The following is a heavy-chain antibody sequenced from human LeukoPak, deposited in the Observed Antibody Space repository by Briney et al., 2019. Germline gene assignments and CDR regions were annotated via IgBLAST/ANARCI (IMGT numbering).Heavy chain of an antibody. J-gene: IGHJ4*02. D-gene: IGHD3-22*01. V-gene: IGHV4-34*01. CDR3: ARGPPLTYDGSGYYFFDY. Sequence: SETLSLTCAVYGGSFSGYFWTWIRQPPGKGLEWIGEINNGGSTNYNPSLKSRVTISVDTSKNHFSLKLSSLTAADTAVYYCARGPPLTYDGSGYYFFDYWGQGTLVTVSS. CDR1: GGSFSGYF. CDR2: INNGGST.